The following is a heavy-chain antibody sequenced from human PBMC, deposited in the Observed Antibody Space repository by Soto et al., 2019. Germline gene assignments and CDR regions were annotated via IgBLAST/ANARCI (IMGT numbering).Heavy chain of an antibody. D-gene: IGHD3-22*01. J-gene: IGHJ6*02. CDR2: ISSSSSYT. CDR3: ARVGPYDSEGYYYYGMDA. Sequence: PGGSLRLSCAASGFTFSDYYMSWIRQAPGKGLEWVSYISSSSSYTNYADSVKGRFTISRDNAKNSLYLQMNSLRAEDTAVYYCARVGPYDSEGYYYYGMDAWGQGTTVPVSS. CDR1: GFTFSDYY. V-gene: IGHV3-11*06.